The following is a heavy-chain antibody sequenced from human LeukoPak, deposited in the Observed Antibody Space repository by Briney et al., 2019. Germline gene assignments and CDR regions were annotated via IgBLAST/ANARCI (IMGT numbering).Heavy chain of an antibody. V-gene: IGHV3-48*03. CDR2: INAGGSTI. CDR1: GFSFSEYE. CDR3: ARTSLSGARRD. J-gene: IGHJ4*02. Sequence: GGSLRLSCVASGFSFSEYEMNWVRQAPGKGLEWISYINAGGSTIHYAASVRGRFTISRDNAKNSLYLQMNNLRAEDTGIYYCARTSLSGARRDWGQGSQVTISS. D-gene: IGHD1-26*01.